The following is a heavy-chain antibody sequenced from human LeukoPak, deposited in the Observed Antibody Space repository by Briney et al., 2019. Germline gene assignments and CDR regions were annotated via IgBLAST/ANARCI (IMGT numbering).Heavy chain of an antibody. V-gene: IGHV3-30*18. CDR1: GFTFSSYG. CDR2: ISYDGSNK. D-gene: IGHD5-12*01. Sequence: GGSLRLSCAASGFTFSSYGMRWVRQVPGKGLEWVAVISYDGSNKYYADSVKGRFTISRDNSKNTLYLQMNSLRAEDTAVYYCAKDDLWLRTRLLDYWGQGTLVTVSS. CDR3: AKDDLWLRTRLLDY. J-gene: IGHJ4*02.